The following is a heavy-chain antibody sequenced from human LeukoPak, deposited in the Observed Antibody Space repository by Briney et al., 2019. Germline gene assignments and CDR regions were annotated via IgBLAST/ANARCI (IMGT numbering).Heavy chain of an antibody. J-gene: IGHJ4*02. CDR1: GFIFSNYA. CDR3: AKWGDYDVLTGYYVSDF. V-gene: IGHV3-23*01. Sequence: PGGSLRLSCAASGFIFSNYAMYWVRQAPGKGREWVSAISGRSGSTYYADSVKGRFTISRDSSQNTLYLQMNSLRADDTAVYYCAKWGDYDVLTGYYVSDFWGQGTLVTVSS. CDR2: ISGRSGST. D-gene: IGHD3-9*01.